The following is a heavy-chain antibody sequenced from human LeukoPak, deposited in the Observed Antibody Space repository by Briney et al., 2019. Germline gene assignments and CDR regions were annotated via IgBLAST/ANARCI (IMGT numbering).Heavy chain of an antibody. CDR1: GFTFSSYA. D-gene: IGHD3-16*01. J-gene: IGHJ6*03. CDR3: ATYVDYYYYMDV. V-gene: IGHV3-23*01. CDR2: ISGSGGST. Sequence: GGSLRFSCAASGFTFSSYAMSWVRQAPGKGLEWVSAISGSGGSTYYADSVKGRFTISRDNSKNTLYLQMNSLRAEDTAVYYCATYVDYYYYMDVWGKGTTVTVSS.